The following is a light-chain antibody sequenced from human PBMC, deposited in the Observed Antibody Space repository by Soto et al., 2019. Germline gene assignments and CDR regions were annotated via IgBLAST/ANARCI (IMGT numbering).Light chain of an antibody. CDR2: EGS. V-gene: IGLV2-23*01. J-gene: IGLJ2*01. CDR1: SSDVGSYNL. Sequence: QSALTQPASVSGSPGQSITISCTGTSSDVGSYNLVSWYQQHPGKAPKLMIYEGSKRPSGVSDRFSGSKSGNTASLTISGLQADDEADYYCCSYAGGSTVVFGGWTKVTVL. CDR3: CSYAGGSTVV.